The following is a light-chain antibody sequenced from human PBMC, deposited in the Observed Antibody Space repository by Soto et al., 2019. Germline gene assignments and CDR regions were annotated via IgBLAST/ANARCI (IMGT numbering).Light chain of an antibody. CDR2: DAS. J-gene: IGKJ2*01. CDR1: QSVRSN. Sequence: EVVMTQSPATLSVSPGERATLSCRASQSVRSNLVWYQQKPGQAPRLLIYDASTRATGIPARFSGSGSGTDFTLTISSLQSEDYFCQQCNNWPYTFGLGTKLEIK. V-gene: IGKV3-15*01. CDR3: QQCNNWPYT.